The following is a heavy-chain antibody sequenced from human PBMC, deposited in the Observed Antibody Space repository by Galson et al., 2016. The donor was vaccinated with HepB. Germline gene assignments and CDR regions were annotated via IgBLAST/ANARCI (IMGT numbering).Heavy chain of an antibody. J-gene: IGHJ2*01. CDR2: FSSRGNT. D-gene: IGHD3-10*01. CDR3: ARNLALHYNSYLDL. Sequence: SETLSLTCTVSGDSITSYYWSWIRQPPGKGLEWIAYFSSRGNTNYNPSLKSRVSTSIDTSKNHFSLTLSSVTTADTAVYFCARNLALHYNSYLDLWGRGTLVTVSS. V-gene: IGHV4-59*01. CDR1: GDSITSYY.